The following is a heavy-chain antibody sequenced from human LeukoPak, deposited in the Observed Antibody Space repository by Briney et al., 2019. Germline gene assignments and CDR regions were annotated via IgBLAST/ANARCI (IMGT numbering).Heavy chain of an antibody. V-gene: IGHV1-69*15. D-gene: IGHD1-26*01. Sequence: GSSVKVSCKTSGGTFTSYAITWVRQAPGQGLEWMGKILPISGTTNYAQKFQGRVTFTADESTSTAYMELSSLRSEDTALYYCARKLRLGGNWFDPWGQGTLVTVSS. CDR3: ARKLRLGGNWFDP. CDR1: GGTFTSYA. J-gene: IGHJ5*02. CDR2: ILPISGTT.